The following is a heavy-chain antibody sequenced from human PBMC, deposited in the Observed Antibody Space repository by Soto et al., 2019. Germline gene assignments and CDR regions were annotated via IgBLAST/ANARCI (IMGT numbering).Heavy chain of an antibody. J-gene: IGHJ4*02. CDR3: ARRRASDYGGNHHPYYFDR. V-gene: IGHV4-39*01. CDR2: ISYSGRT. Sequence: SETLSLTCTVSGASIITDNYFWVWIRQSPRRGLELIGSISYSGRTYDNPSLQSRVTISIDASKNQFSLKLTSVTTADTAVYYCARRRASDYGGNHHPYYFDRWGQGALVTVSS. D-gene: IGHD4-17*01. CDR1: GASIITDNYF.